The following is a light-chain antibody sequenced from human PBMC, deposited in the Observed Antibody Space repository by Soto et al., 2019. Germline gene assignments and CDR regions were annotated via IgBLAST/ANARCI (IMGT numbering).Light chain of an antibody. CDR2: SNS. Sequence: QSVLTQPPSASGAPGQRVTISCSGSSSDIRSNPVNSYHQLPATAPKLLIYSNSQRPSGVPDRFSGSKSGTSASLAISGLQAEDEADYYCAAWDDSRNVVVFGGGTKLTVL. CDR3: AAWDDSRNVVV. J-gene: IGLJ2*01. CDR1: SSDIRSNP. V-gene: IGLV1-44*01.